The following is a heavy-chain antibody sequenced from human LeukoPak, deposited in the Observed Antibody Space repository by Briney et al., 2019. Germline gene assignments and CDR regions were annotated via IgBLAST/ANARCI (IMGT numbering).Heavy chain of an antibody. CDR2: IYRGGNT. J-gene: IGHJ3*02. CDR1: GFTLSSNY. V-gene: IGHV3-53*01. D-gene: IGHD2-2*01. CDR3: ARQFCSSTSCNGAFDI. Sequence: GGSLRLSRAASGFTLSSNYMSWVRQAPGKGLEWVSIIYRGGNTYYADSVKGRFTIYRDNSKITLYFQMNSLRAEDTAVYYCARQFCSSTSCNGAFDIWGQGTMVTVSS.